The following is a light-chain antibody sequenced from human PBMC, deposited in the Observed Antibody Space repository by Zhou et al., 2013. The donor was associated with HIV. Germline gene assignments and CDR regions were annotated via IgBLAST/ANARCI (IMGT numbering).Light chain of an antibody. CDR1: QSVRSS. Sequence: EIALTQSPDTLSLSPGERVVLSCRASQSVRSSLAWYQQKPGQAPRLLIYGASSRATGIPDRFSGSGSGTDFTLTISRLEPEDFAVYYCQQSGSPPSITFGQGTRLEIK. J-gene: IGKJ5*01. CDR3: QQSGSPPSIT. V-gene: IGKV3-20*01. CDR2: GAS.